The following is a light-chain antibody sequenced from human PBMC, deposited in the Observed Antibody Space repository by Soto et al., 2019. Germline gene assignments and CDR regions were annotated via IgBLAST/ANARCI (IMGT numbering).Light chain of an antibody. CDR2: AAS. CDR3: QQLRSSPST. V-gene: IGKV1-9*01. CDR1: QDISSY. J-gene: IGKJ4*01. Sequence: IQVTQSPSSLSASVGDRVTITCRASQDISSYLAWYQQKSGKAPTLLIYAASTLQREVPSRFSGSGFGTDVTLTISSLHSEAIASYYCQQLRSSPSTFGGGTKVDIK.